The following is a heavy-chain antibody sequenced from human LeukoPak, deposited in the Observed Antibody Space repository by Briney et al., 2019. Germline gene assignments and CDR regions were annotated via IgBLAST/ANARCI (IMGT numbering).Heavy chain of an antibody. CDR1: GFTFGDYA. Sequence: GGSLRLSCTASGFTFGDYAMSWVRQAPGKGLEWVGFIRSKAYGGTTEYAASVKGRFTISRDDSKSIAYLQMNSLKTEDTAVYYCTRDFADYGDYYFDYWGQGTPVTVSS. CDR2: IRSKAYGGTT. CDR3: TRDFADYGDYYFDY. D-gene: IGHD4-17*01. V-gene: IGHV3-49*04. J-gene: IGHJ4*02.